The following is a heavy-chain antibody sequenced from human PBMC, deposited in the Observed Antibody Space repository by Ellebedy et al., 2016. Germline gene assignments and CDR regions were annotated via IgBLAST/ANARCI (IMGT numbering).Heavy chain of an antibody. J-gene: IGHJ4*02. CDR2: IYYSGNT. Sequence: SETLSLTXTVSGGSISSSTYSGGWIRQPPGKGLEWIGNIYYSGNTYYNPSLKSRITLSIDTSKNQFSLNLSSVTAADTAVYYCARGGSYGSGSYIYYFDYWGQGTLVAVSS. V-gene: IGHV4-39*07. CDR1: GGSISSSTYS. D-gene: IGHD3-10*01. CDR3: ARGGSYGSGSYIYYFDY.